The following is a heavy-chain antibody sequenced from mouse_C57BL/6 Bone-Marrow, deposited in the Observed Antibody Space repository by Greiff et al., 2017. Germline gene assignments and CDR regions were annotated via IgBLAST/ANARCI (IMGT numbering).Heavy chain of an antibody. J-gene: IGHJ1*03. D-gene: IGHD1-1*01. CDR1: DSEVFPLAY. CDR2: ILPSIGRT. CDR3: ERPPIYYYGSRWYFDV. V-gene: IGHV15-2*01. Sequence: VQLVESGSELRSPGSSVKLSCKDFDSEVFPLAYMSWVRQTPGHGFEWIGGILPSIGRTIYGEKFEDKATLDADTLSNTAYLELNSLTSEDSAIYYCERPPIYYYGSRWYFDVWGTGTTVTVSS.